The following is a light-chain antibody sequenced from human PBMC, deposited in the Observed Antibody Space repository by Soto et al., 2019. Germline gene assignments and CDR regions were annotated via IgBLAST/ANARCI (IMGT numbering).Light chain of an antibody. V-gene: IGLV4-69*01. CDR2: LNSDGSH. CDR1: SGHSSYA. CDR3: QTWGTGAWV. Sequence: QLALTQSPSASASLGASVKLTCTLSSGHSSYAIAWYQQQPEKGPRYLMNLNSDGSHSKGDGIPDRFSGSSSGAEHYLTISSLQSEDEADYYCQTWGTGAWVFGGGTKLTVL. J-gene: IGLJ3*02.